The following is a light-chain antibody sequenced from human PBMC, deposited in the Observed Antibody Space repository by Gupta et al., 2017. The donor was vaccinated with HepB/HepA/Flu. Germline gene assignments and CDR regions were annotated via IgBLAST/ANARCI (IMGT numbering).Light chain of an antibody. CDR2: GAS. CDR3: QQRSSGPPECS. V-gene: IGKV3-11*01. J-gene: IGKJ2*04. Sequence: EIVLTQSPATLSLSPGDRATLSCRASQNVNDYLALYKQKPGQAPRLLIYGASDRAHGVTGRFSGSGLGTDFTLTIISLEPEDFALYYCQQRSSGPPECSFGQGTKLEIK. CDR1: QNVNDY.